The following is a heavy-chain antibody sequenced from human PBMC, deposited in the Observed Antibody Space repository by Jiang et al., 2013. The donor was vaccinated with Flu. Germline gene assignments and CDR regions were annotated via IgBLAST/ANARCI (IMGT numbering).Heavy chain of an antibody. CDR3: ARDTAMVIVNYGMDV. V-gene: IGHV3-33*01. J-gene: IGHJ6*02. D-gene: IGHD5-18*01. Sequence: VQLLESGGGVVQPGRSLRLSCAASGFTFSSYGMHWVRQAPGKGLEWVAVIWYDGSNKYYADSVKGRFTISRDNSKNTLYLQMNSLRAEDTAVYYCARDTAMVIVNYGMDVWGQGTTVTVSS. CDR1: GFTFSSYG. CDR2: IWYDGSNK.